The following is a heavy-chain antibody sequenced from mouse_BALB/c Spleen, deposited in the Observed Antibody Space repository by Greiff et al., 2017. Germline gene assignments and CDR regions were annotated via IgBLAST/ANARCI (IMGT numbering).Heavy chain of an antibody. Sequence: QVQLQQPGAELVMPGASVKMSCKASGYTFTDYWMHWVKQRPGQGLEWIGAIDTSDSYTSYNQKFKGKATLTVDESSSTACMQLSSLTSEDSAVYYCARESDYYGSSYGYLDVWGAGTTVTVSS. J-gene: IGHJ1*01. D-gene: IGHD1-1*01. CDR2: IDTSDSYT. CDR3: ARESDYYGSSYGYLDV. V-gene: IGHV1-69*01. CDR1: GYTFTDYW.